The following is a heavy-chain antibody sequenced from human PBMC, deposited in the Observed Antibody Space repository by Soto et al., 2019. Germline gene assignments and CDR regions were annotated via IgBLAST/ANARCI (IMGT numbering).Heavy chain of an antibody. D-gene: IGHD6-13*01. J-gene: IGHJ6*04. CDR3: AKRGAAGTRWRLLDCCTHV. CDR2: ISGSGVST. V-gene: IGHV3-23*01. CDR1: GFTLSSYA. Sequence: GGSLRLSCAASGFTLSSYAMSWVRQAPGKGLEWVSAISGSGVSTYYADSVKGRFTISRDNSKNTLYLQMNSLRAEDTAVYYCAKRGAAGTRWRLLDCCTHVCGKATTLTLSS.